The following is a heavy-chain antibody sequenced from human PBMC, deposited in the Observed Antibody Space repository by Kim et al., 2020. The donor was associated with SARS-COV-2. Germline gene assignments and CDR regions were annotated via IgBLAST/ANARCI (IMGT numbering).Heavy chain of an antibody. CDR3: ARVKDYESSGYAFDI. CDR1: GGSVSSGSYY. J-gene: IGHJ3*02. CDR2: IYYSGST. Sequence: SETLSLTCTVSGGSVSSGSYYWSWIRQPPGKGLEWIGYIYYSGSTNYNPSLKSRVTISVDTSKNQFSLKLSSVTAADTAVYYCARVKDYESSGYAFDIWGQGTMVTVSS. V-gene: IGHV4-61*01. D-gene: IGHD3-22*01.